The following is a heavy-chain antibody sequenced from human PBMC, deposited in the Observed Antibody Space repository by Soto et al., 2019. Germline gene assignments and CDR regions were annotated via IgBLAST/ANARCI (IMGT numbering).Heavy chain of an antibody. CDR3: ARHASGSRSDY. Sequence: SETLSLTCTVSGGSISSSSYYWGWIRQPPGKGLEWIGSIYHSGSTYYNPSLKSRVTISVDTSKNQFSLKLSSVTAADTAVYYCARHASGSRSDYWGQGALVTVSS. D-gene: IGHD1-26*01. V-gene: IGHV4-39*01. CDR1: GGSISSSSYY. J-gene: IGHJ4*02. CDR2: IYHSGST.